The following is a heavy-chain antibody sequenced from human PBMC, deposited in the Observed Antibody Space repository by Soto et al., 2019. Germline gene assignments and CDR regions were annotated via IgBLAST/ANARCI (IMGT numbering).Heavy chain of an antibody. D-gene: IGHD3-10*01. Sequence: QVQLVQSGAEVKKPGASVKVSCKASGYTFTSYDINWVRQATGQGLEWMGWMNPNSGNTGYAQKFQGRVTMTRNTSIRTACMELSSLRSGDTAVYYCATSGLGIGAFDIWGQGTMVTVSS. J-gene: IGHJ3*02. CDR2: MNPNSGNT. CDR3: ATSGLGIGAFDI. V-gene: IGHV1-8*01. CDR1: GYTFTSYD.